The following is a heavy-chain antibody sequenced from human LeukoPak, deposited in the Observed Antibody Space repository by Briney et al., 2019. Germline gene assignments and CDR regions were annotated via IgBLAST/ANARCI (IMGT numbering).Heavy chain of an antibody. J-gene: IGHJ6*02. CDR3: ARDSTVTRYYGMDV. CDR1: GGSVSSGSYY. V-gene: IGHV4-30-4*01. CDR2: IYYSGST. D-gene: IGHD4-11*01. Sequence: MASETLSLTCTVSGGSVSSGSYYWSWIRQPPGKGLEWIGYIYYSGSTYYNPSLKSRVTISVDTSKNQFSLKLSSVTAADTAVYYCARDSTVTRYYGMDVWGQGTTVTVSS.